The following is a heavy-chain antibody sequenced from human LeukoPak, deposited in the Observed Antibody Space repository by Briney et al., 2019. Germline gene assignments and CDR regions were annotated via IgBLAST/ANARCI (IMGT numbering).Heavy chain of an antibody. D-gene: IGHD3-10*01. V-gene: IGHV4-59*01. CDR2: IYYSGST. Sequence: SETLSLTCTVSGGSISSYYWSWIRQPPGKGLEWIGYIYYSGSTNYNPSLKSRVTISVDTSKNQFSLKLSSVTAADTAVYYCARVRPRSLWFGELSDFDYWGQGTLVTVS. CDR3: ARVRPRSLWFGELSDFDY. CDR1: GGSISSYY. J-gene: IGHJ4*02.